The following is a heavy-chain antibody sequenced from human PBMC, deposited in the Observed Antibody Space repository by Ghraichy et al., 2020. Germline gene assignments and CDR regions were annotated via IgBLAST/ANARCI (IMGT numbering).Heavy chain of an antibody. CDR1: GFSLSTSGVG. V-gene: IGHV2-5*02. CDR3: AHSKGAFDY. D-gene: IGHD3-16*01. Sequence: SGPTLVKPTQTLTLTCTFSGFSLSTSGVGVGWIRQPPGKALEWLALIYWDDDKRYSPSLKSRLTITKDTSKNQVVLTMTNVDPVDTATYYCAHSKGAFDYWGQGTLVTVSS. J-gene: IGHJ4*02. CDR2: IYWDDDK.